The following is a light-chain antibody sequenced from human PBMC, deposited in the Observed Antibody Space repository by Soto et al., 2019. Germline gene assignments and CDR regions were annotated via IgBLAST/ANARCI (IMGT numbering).Light chain of an antibody. J-gene: IGLJ1*01. CDR1: RSNIGNNY. Sequence: QSVLTQPPSTSGVPGQRVTISCSGSRSNIGNNYVYWYQQFPGAAPKILIYSNDQWASGVPDRFSGSKSGTSASLVISGLRSEDEADYYCAGWDDSLNGDVFGTGTKLTVL. V-gene: IGLV1-47*02. CDR3: AGWDDSLNGDV. CDR2: SND.